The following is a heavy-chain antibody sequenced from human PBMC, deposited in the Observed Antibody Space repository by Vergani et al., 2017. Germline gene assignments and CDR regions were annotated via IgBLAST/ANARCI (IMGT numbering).Heavy chain of an antibody. V-gene: IGHV1-8*01. CDR3: AADTAMDYYYYGMDV. D-gene: IGHD5-18*01. J-gene: IGHJ6*02. Sequence: QVQLVQSGAEVKKPGASVKVSCKASGYTFTSYDINWVRQATGQGLEWMGWMNPNSGNTGYAQKFQGRVTMTRNTSISTAYMELSSLRSEDTAVYYCAADTAMDYYYYGMDVWGQGTTVTVSS. CDR1: GYTFTSYD. CDR2: MNPNSGNT.